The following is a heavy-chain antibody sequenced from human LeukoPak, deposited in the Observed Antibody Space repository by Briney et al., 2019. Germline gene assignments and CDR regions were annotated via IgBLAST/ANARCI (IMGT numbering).Heavy chain of an antibody. CDR3: AREYGDLDY. Sequence: SETLSLTCTVSGGSISGFYWSWIRQPAGKGLEWIGRIYPSGGTNYNPSLKSRVTMSTDTSRNQFSLKLRSVTAADTAVYYCAREYGDLDYWGQGTLVTVSS. V-gene: IGHV4-4*07. CDR1: GGSISGFY. D-gene: IGHD2-21*01. CDR2: IYPSGGT. J-gene: IGHJ4*02.